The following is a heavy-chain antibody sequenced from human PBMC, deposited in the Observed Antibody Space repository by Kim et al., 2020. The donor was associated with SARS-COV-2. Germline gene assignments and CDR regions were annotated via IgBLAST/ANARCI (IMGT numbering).Heavy chain of an antibody. CDR1: GYTFTSYG. CDR3: ARGDTTEPKNLWFGELFYY. V-gene: IGHV1-18*04. Sequence: ASVKVSCKASGYTFTSYGISWVRQAPGQGLEWMGWISTYNGNTNYAQKLQGRVTMTTDTSTSTAYMELRSLRSDDTAVYYCARGDTTEPKNLWFGELFYYWGQGTLVTVSS. D-gene: IGHD3-10*01. J-gene: IGHJ4*02. CDR2: ISTYNGNT.